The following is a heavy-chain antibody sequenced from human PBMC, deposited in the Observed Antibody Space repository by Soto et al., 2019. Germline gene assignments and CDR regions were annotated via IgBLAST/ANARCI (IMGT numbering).Heavy chain of an antibody. V-gene: IGHV4-4*02. J-gene: IGHJ4*02. Sequence: QVQLQESGPGLVKPSGTLSLTCAVPSGSISNRNWWSWVRQPPGKGLEWIGEIYQTGTTNYNPSLKSRVTISVEKSKNQFSLILRSVTAADTAVYYCAIYDFWSGYYLFDHWGQGTPVTVSS. CDR3: AIYDFWSGYYLFDH. CDR2: IYQTGTT. CDR1: SGSISNRNW. D-gene: IGHD3-3*01.